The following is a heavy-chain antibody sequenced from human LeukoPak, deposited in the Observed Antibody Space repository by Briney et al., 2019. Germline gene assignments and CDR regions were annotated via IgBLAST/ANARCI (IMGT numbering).Heavy chain of an antibody. D-gene: IGHD3-16*01. J-gene: IGHJ3*02. CDR3: ARGPVEMLRGSYDAFDI. Sequence: PSETLSLTCTVSGGPINSDYWSWIRQPPGKGLEWIGHIYYSGATSYHPSLKSRVTMSVDTSKNQFSLKLNSVTAADTAVYYCARGPVEMLRGSYDAFDIWGQGTVVTVSS. CDR2: IYYSGAT. V-gene: IGHV4-59*08. CDR1: GGPINSDY.